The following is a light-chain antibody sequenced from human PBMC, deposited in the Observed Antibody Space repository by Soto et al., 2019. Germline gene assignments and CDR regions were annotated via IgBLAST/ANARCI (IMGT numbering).Light chain of an antibody. J-gene: IGKJ4*01. CDR3: HQYLSTTPI. CDR1: QSIARKSNDRNY. V-gene: IGKV4-1*01. Sequence: DIVMTQSPYSLALSLGERATISHXSSQSIARKSNDRNYLDCYQQKPGKTPKXXXDWXSTLGSGVPDRFSGSGSGTDFTLTISSLQAEYVAVYFCHQYLSTTPIFGGGTKVDI. CDR2: WXS.